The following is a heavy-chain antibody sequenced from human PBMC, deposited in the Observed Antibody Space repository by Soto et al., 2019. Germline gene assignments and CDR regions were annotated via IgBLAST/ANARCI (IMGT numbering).Heavy chain of an antibody. CDR2: IWYDGSNK. CDR1: GFTFSSYG. CDR3: ARERSRGSYYDAFDI. Sequence: GGSLRLSCAASGFTFSSYGMHWVRQAPGKGLEWVAVIWYDGSNKYYADSVKGRFTISRDNSKNTLYLQMNSLRAEDTAVYYCARERSRGSYYDAFDIWGQGTMVTVSS. D-gene: IGHD1-26*01. V-gene: IGHV3-33*01. J-gene: IGHJ3*02.